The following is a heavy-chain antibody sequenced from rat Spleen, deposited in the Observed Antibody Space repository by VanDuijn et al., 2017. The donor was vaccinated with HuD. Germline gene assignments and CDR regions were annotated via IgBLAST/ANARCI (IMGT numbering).Heavy chain of an antibody. Sequence: VQLVESGGGLVQPGRSLKLSCVASGFTFNNYWMTWIRQAPGKGLEWVARIRAKTHNYATYYADSVKGRFTVSREDSKSVVYLQMDNLKTEDTAMYYCTTDNGDWGQGVMVTVSS. CDR1: GFTFNNYW. D-gene: IGHD1-10*01. V-gene: IGHV10-5*01. CDR2: IRAKTHNYAT. J-gene: IGHJ2*01. CDR3: TTDNGD.